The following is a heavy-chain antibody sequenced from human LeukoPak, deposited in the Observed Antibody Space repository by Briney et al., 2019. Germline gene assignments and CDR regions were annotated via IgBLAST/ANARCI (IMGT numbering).Heavy chain of an antibody. V-gene: IGHV1-46*01. CDR3: ARDHGWTGTTSDYYFDY. Sequence: ASVKVSCKASGYTFISYYMHWVRQAPGQGLEWMGIINPSGGSTSYTQKFQGRVTMTRDTSTSTVYMELSSLTSEDTAVYYCARDHGWTGTTSDYYFDYWGQGTLVTVSS. CDR2: INPSGGST. CDR1: GYTFISYY. D-gene: IGHD1-7*01. J-gene: IGHJ4*02.